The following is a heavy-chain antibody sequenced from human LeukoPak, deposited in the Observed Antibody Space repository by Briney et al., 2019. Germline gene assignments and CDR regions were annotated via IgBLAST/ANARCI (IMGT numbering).Heavy chain of an antibody. CDR1: GFTFSSYS. V-gene: IGHV3-21*04. Sequence: GGSLRLSCAASGFTFSSYSMNWVRQAPGKGLEWVSSISSSSSYIYYADSVKGRFTISRDNFKNTMYLQMSSLRDEDTAVYYCVRDEWFGEYAYWGQGTLVTVSS. D-gene: IGHD3-10*01. J-gene: IGHJ4*02. CDR3: VRDEWFGEYAY. CDR2: ISSSSSYI.